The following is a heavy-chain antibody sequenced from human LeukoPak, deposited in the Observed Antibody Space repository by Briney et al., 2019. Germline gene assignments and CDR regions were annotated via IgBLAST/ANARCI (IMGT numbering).Heavy chain of an antibody. CDR2: IYYSGST. CDR1: GGSISSYY. D-gene: IGHD3-22*01. V-gene: IGHV4-59*01. CDR3: ARDANYDSSGYYYYPPGYFDY. J-gene: IGHJ4*02. Sequence: SETLSLTCTVPGGSISSYYWSWIRQPPGKGLEWIGYIYYSGSTNYNPSLKSRVTISVDTSKNQFSLKLSSVTAADTAVYYCARDANYDSSGYYYYPPGYFDYWGQGTLVTVSS.